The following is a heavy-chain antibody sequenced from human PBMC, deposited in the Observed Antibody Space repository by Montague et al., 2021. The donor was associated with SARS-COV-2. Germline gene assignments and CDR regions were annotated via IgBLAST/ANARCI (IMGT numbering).Heavy chain of an antibody. CDR1: GVDITSSDYY. V-gene: IGHV4-39*01. Sequence: SETLSLTCTVSGVDITSSDYYWAWIRQSPGKGLEWISNIFYSGSDFYSPSLKSRATISVDIYKSQFSLRLTSLTASDNSIYYCASLRTPSQKNYFEYWGQGALVTVSS. CDR2: IFYSGSD. D-gene: IGHD1/OR15-1a*01. J-gene: IGHJ4*02. CDR3: ASLRTPSQKNYFEY.